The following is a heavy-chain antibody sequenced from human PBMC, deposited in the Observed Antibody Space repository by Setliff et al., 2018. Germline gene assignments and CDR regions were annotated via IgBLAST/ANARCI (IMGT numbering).Heavy chain of an antibody. Sequence: GGSLRLSCAASGFTFSSYWMHWVSQVPGKGLVWVSRSNSDGSSTSYADSVKGRFTISRDNAKNTLDLQMNSLRAEDTAVYYCARERSLWFGELSRQHFDYWGQGTLVTVSS. CDR1: GFTFSSYW. CDR3: ARERSLWFGELSRQHFDY. D-gene: IGHD3-10*01. J-gene: IGHJ4*02. CDR2: SNSDGSST. V-gene: IGHV3-74*01.